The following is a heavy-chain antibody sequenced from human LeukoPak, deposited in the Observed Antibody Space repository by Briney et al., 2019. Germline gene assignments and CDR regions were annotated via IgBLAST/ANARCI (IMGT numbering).Heavy chain of an antibody. D-gene: IGHD4-11*01. CDR1: GFTVSSNY. CDR2: IKQDGSEK. V-gene: IGHV3-7*04. CDR3: MRDTA. J-gene: IGHJ5*02. Sequence: GGSLRLSCAASGFTVSSNYMSWVRQAPGKRLEWVANIKQDGSEKYYVDSVKGRFTISRDNAKNSLYLQMNSLRAEDTAVYYCMRDTAWGQGTLVTVSS.